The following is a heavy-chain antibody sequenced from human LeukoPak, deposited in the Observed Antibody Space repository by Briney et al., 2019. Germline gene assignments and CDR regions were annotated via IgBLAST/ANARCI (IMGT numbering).Heavy chain of an antibody. CDR2: ISGSGGST. D-gene: IGHD3-10*01. V-gene: IGHV3-23*01. CDR3: VKGPYYYGSGSYTDY. CDR1: GFTFSSYA. J-gene: IGHJ4*02. Sequence: GGSLRLSCAASGFTFSSYAMSWVRQAPGKGLEWVSAISGSGGSTYYADSVKGRFTISRDNSKNTLYLQMNSLRAEDTAIYYCVKGPYYYGSGSYTDYWGQGTLVTVSS.